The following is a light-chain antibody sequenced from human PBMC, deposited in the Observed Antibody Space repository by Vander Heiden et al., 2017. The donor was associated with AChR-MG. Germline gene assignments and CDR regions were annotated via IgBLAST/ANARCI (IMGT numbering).Light chain of an antibody. Sequence: DIQMTQSPSSLSASVGDRVTITCRASEGIRNYLAWFQQKPGEAPKSLIYTASTLQGGVPSRFSGSGSGTDFTLTISSLQPEDFATYYCQQENTYPWTFGQGTRVEVK. J-gene: IGKJ1*01. CDR3: QQENTYPWT. CDR2: TAS. CDR1: EGIRNY. V-gene: IGKV1-16*01.